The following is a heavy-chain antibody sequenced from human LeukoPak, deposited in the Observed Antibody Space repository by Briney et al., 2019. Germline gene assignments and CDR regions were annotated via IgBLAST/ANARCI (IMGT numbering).Heavy chain of an antibody. J-gene: IGHJ6*03. CDR1: GFTFSSYG. CDR2: IRHDGSNT. CDR3: AKVSCYEAQYYYNYMDV. V-gene: IGHV3-30*02. Sequence: GGSLRLSCAASGFTFSSYGMHWVRQAPGKGLEWVAFIRHDGSNTYYADSVKGRFTISRDNSKNTLYLHVNSLRPEDTAVYYCAKVSCYEAQYYYNYMDVWGKGTTVTISS. D-gene: IGHD5-12*01.